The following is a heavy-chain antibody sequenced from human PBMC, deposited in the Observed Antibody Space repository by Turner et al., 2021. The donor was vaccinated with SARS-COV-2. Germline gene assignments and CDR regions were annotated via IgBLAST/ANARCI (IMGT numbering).Heavy chain of an antibody. D-gene: IGHD2-8*01. V-gene: IGHV3-74*01. CDR2: INSDGSST. CDR1: GFTFSSSW. Sequence: EVQLVESGGGLVQPGRSLRLSCAAYGFTFSSSWMHWVRQAPGEWLVWVSRINSDGSSTSYADSVKGRFTISRDYTKNTLYLQINSLIAEDTAVYYCARVPSVYYLGMDVWGQGTTVTVSS. J-gene: IGHJ6*02. CDR3: ARVPSVYYLGMDV.